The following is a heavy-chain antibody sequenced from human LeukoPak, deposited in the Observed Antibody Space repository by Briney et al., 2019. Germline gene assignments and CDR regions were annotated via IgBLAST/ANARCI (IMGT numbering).Heavy chain of an antibody. CDR3: ATPTLNMLGAFDI. D-gene: IGHD3-10*02. CDR1: GYTFTGYY. J-gene: IGHJ3*02. Sequence: ASVKVSCKASGYTFTGYYMHWVRQAPGQGLEWMGWINPNSGGTNYAQKLQGRVTMTTDTSTSTAYMELRSLRSDDTAVYYCATPTLNMLGAFDIWGQGTMVTVSS. CDR2: INPNSGGT. V-gene: IGHV1-2*02.